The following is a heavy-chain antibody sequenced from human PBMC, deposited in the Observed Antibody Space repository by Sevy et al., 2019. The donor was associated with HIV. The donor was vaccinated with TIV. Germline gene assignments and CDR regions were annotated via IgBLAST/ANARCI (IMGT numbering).Heavy chain of an antibody. CDR1: GFTFSSYG. D-gene: IGHD3-10*01. CDR2: IWYDGSNK. CDR3: ARCFGSGSYGFDS. Sequence: GGSLRLSCAASGFTFSSYGMHWVRQAPGKGLEWVAVIWYDGSNKYYADSVKGRFTISGDNSKNTLYLQMNSLRAEDTAVYYCARCFGSGSYGFDSWGQGTLVTVSS. V-gene: IGHV3-33*01. J-gene: IGHJ4*02.